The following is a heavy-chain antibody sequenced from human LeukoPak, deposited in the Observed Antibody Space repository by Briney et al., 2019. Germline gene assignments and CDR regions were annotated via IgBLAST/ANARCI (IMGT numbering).Heavy chain of an antibody. Sequence: ASVKVSRKASGYRFTDYYMHWVRQPPGQGLEWMGWINPNTGATNHARKFQGRVTMTRDTSISTRYMDVSRLTADDTAIYYCARDFEYAVYSQQYWGQGTLVTVSS. D-gene: IGHD5/OR15-5a*01. CDR2: INPNTGAT. CDR3: ARDFEYAVYSQQY. V-gene: IGHV1-2*02. J-gene: IGHJ4*02. CDR1: GYRFTDYY.